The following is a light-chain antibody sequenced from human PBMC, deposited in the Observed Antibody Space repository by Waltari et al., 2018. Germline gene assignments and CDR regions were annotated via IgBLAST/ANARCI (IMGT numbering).Light chain of an antibody. CDR3: ASRDPTANAVV. CDR2: STD. J-gene: IGLJ2*01. CDR1: SLRTDS. V-gene: IGLV3-19*01. Sequence: SSELTQDPAVSVALGQTVRITCKGDSLRTDSADWYQQRPGQAPILVLFSTDDRPSGIPDRFSGSSSRDTASLTITGTQAEDEADYYCASRDPTANAVVFGGGTKLTVL.